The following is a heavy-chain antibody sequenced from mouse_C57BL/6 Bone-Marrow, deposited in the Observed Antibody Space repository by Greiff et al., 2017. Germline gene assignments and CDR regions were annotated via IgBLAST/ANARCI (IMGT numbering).Heavy chain of an antibody. Sequence: VQLQESGAELVRPGASVTLSCKASGYTFTDYEMHWVKQTPVHGLEWIGAIDPETGGTAYNQKFKGKAILTADKSSITAYMELRSLTSEDSAVYYCTRRHYGSSYVGVYDVWGTGTTVTVSS. V-gene: IGHV1-15*01. CDR1: GYTFTDYE. D-gene: IGHD1-1*01. CDR2: IDPETGGT. CDR3: TRRHYGSSYVGVYDV. J-gene: IGHJ1*03.